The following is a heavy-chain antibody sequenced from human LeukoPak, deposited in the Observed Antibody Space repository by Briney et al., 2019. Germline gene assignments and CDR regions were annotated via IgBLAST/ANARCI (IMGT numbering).Heavy chain of an antibody. V-gene: IGHV1-18*01. D-gene: IGHD4-17*01. Sequence: ASVKVSCKASGYTFTNYGISWVRQAPGQGLEWMGWISAYNGNTNYAQKLQGRVTMTTDTSTSTAYMELRSLRSDDTAVYYCARGGPSDYGVFNWFDPWGQGTLVTVSS. CDR1: GYTFTNYG. J-gene: IGHJ5*02. CDR2: ISAYNGNT. CDR3: ARGGPSDYGVFNWFDP.